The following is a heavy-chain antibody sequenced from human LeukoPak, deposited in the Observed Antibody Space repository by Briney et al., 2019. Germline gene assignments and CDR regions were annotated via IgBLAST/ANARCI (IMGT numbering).Heavy chain of an antibody. J-gene: IGHJ3*02. CDR1: GGSISGYY. CDR3: ARIITGTTTAFDI. D-gene: IGHD1-7*01. V-gene: IGHV4-4*07. Sequence: PLETLSLTCTVSGGSISGYYWSWIRQPAGKGLEWIGRIYTSGSTHYNPSLKSRVTMSVDTSKNQFSLKLSSVTAADTAVYYCARIITGTTTAFDIWGQGTIVTVSS. CDR2: IYTSGST.